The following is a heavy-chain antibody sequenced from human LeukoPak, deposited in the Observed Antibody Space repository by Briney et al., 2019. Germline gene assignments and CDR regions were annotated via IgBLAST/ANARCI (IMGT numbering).Heavy chain of an antibody. CDR1: GGSISTSSYY. Sequence: PSETLSLTCTVSGGSISTSSYYWGWIRQPPGKGLEWIGSIYHSRSTYYNASLKSRATISADTSKNQFSLKLSSVTAADTAVYYCARHRWMEVYGSGSYYVDYWGQGTLVTVSS. CDR2: IYHSRST. CDR3: ARHRWMEVYGSGSYYVDY. D-gene: IGHD3-10*01. J-gene: IGHJ4*02. V-gene: IGHV4-39*01.